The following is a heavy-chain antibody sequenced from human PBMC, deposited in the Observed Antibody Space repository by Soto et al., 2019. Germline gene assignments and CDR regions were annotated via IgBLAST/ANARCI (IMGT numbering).Heavy chain of an antibody. D-gene: IGHD2-2*01. CDR2: ISGSGGST. CDR1: GFTFSSYA. J-gene: IGHJ4*02. Sequence: GSLRLSCAASGFTFSSYAMSWVRQAPGKGLEWVSAISGSGGSTYYADSVKGRFTISRDNSKNTLYLQMNSLRAEDTAVYYCAKALSLLGYCSSTSCYNPSTPDYWGQGTLVTVSS. V-gene: IGHV3-23*01. CDR3: AKALSLLGYCSSTSCYNPSTPDY.